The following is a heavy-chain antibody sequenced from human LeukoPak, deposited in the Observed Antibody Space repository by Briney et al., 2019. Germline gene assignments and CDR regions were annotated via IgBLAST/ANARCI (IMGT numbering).Heavy chain of an antibody. CDR2: IYPGDSDT. CDR3: ARLGFGELLSYAFDI. J-gene: IGHJ3*02. Sequence: GESLKVSCKDCGYRFTSYWRGWVRQMPGKGLEWMGIIYPGDSDTRYSPSFQGQVTISADKSISTAYLQWSSLKASDTAMYYCARLGFGELLSYAFDIWGQGTMVTVSS. CDR1: GYRFTSYW. V-gene: IGHV5-51*01. D-gene: IGHD3-10*01.